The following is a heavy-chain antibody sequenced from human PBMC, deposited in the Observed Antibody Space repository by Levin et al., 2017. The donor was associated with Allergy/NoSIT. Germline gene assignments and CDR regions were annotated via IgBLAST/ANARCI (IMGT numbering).Heavy chain of an antibody. Sequence: SETLSLTCTVSGDSISGYYWNWIRQPPGKGLEWIGYMSYSRSTNYNPSLKSRVTVSVDTSKNQVSLKLRSVTAADTAVYYFSRAPNIGVGLDPWGQGTLVTVSS. CDR3: SRAPNIGVGLDP. D-gene: IGHD5-12*01. V-gene: IGHV4-59*01. J-gene: IGHJ5*02. CDR1: GDSISGYY. CDR2: MSYSRST.